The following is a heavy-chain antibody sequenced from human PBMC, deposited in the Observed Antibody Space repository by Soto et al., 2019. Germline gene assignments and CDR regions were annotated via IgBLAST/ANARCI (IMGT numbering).Heavy chain of an antibody. CDR2: MNPNSGNT. J-gene: IGHJ5*02. Sequence: QVQLVQSGAEVKKPGASVKVSCKASGYTFTSYDINWVRQATGQGLEWMGWMNPNSGNTGYAQKFQGRVTMTRNTSISTDYMVLSSLRAEDTAVYYCARERSAAGTGWFDPWGQGTLVTVSS. CDR3: ARERSAAGTGWFDP. D-gene: IGHD6-13*01. CDR1: GYTFTSYD. V-gene: IGHV1-8*01.